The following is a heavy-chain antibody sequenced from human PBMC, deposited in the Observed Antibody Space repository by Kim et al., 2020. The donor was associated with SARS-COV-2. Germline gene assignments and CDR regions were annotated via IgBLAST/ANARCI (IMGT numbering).Heavy chain of an antibody. CDR3: AREPDGTGNLET. CDR2: THLGVGRT. CDR1: GNTFASFF. V-gene: IGHV1-46*01. J-gene: IGHJ4*02. D-gene: IGHD1-7*01. Sequence: ASVKVSCKTPGNTFASFFIHWVRQAPGQGLEWMGLTHLGVGRTNFAQIFQGRISIITDTSTTTVFMDLSSLTSDDTAVYYCAREPDGTGNLETWGQGTLV.